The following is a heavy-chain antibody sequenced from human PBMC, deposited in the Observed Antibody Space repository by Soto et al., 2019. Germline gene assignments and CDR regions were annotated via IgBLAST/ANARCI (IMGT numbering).Heavy chain of an antibody. CDR3: AKETLRYYAMDV. J-gene: IGHJ6*01. CDR1: GLTFNNYG. V-gene: IGHV3-30*18. Sequence: GGSLRLSCAASGLTFNNYGMHWVRQAPGKGLEWVAVISSDGSRKYYADSVKGRITISRDNSMNTLYLQMNSLRAEDTAVYYCAKETLRYYAMDVWGQGTTVNVSS. CDR2: ISSDGSRK.